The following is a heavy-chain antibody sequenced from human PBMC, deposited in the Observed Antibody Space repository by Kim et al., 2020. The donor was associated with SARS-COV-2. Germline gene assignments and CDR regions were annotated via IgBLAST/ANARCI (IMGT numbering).Heavy chain of an antibody. CDR3: ARVRLGVARDFDY. Sequence: GGSLRLSCAASGFTFSSYEMNWVRQAPGKGLEWVSYISSSGSTIYYADSVKGRFTISRDNAKNSLYLQMNSLRAKDTAVYYCARVRLGVARDFDYWGQGTLVTVSS. J-gene: IGHJ4*02. CDR1: GFTFSSYE. V-gene: IGHV3-48*03. CDR2: ISSSGSTI. D-gene: IGHD2-8*02.